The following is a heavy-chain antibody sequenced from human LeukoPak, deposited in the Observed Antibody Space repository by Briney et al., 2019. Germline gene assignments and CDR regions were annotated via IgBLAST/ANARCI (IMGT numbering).Heavy chain of an antibody. V-gene: IGHV1-18*01. CDR1: GYTFTSYG. D-gene: IGHD2-8*01. J-gene: IGHJ4*02. Sequence: ASVKVSCKASGYTFTSYGISWVRQAPGQGLEGMGWISAYNGNTNYAQKLQGRVTMTTDTSTSTAYMELRSLRSDDTAVYYCARGRYCTNGVCYIAELDYWGQGTLVTVSS. CDR2: ISAYNGNT. CDR3: ARGRYCTNGVCYIAELDY.